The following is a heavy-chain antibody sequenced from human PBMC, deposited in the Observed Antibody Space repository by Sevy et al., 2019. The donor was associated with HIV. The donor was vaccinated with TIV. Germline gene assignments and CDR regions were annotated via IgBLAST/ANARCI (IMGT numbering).Heavy chain of an antibody. J-gene: IGHJ4*02. CDR3: ASPYGSGSYYNEGYFDY. CDR2: ISYDGSNK. Sequence: GGSLRLSCAASGFTFSSYAMHWVRQAPGKGLEWVAVISYDGSNKYYADSVKGRFTISRDNSKNTLYLQMNSLRAEDTVVYYCASPYGSGSYYNEGYFDYWGQGTLVTVSS. V-gene: IGHV3-30-3*01. CDR1: GFTFSSYA. D-gene: IGHD3-10*01.